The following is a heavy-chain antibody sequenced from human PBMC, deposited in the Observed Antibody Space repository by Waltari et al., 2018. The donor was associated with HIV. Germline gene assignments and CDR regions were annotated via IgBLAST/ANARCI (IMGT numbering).Heavy chain of an antibody. CDR1: GYTITRYY. V-gene: IGHV1-46*01. CDR2: INPRGERT. J-gene: IGHJ4*02. Sequence: QVQLVQSGAEVKKPGASVKVSCKASGYTITRYYMHWVRQAPGQGLEWMGVINPRGERTVYAQKFQGRVTMTRDATTSTVYMVLSTLRSEDTAVYYCARGFSGFDYWGQGTLITVSS. CDR3: ARGFSGFDY.